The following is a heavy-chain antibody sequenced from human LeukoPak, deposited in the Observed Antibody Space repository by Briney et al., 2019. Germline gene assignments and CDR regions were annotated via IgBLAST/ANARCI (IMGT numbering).Heavy chain of an antibody. D-gene: IGHD2-2*02. CDR3: ANGIVVVPAAIEDLFPGFDY. CDR2: ISYDGSNK. Sequence: GGSLRLSCAASGFTFCSYGMHWVRQAPGKGLEWVAVISYDGSNKYYADSVKGRFTISRDNSKNTLYLQMNSLRAEDTAVYYCANGIVVVPAAIEDLFPGFDYWGQGTLVTVSS. V-gene: IGHV3-30*18. CDR1: GFTFCSYG. J-gene: IGHJ4*02.